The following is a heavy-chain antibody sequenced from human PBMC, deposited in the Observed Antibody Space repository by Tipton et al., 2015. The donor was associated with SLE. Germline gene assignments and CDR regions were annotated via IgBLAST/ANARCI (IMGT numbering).Heavy chain of an antibody. D-gene: IGHD3-16*01. Sequence: GLVKPSETLSLTCSVSGGSISRRNYYWGWIRQPPGKGLEWLGSMYYSGDTFYNPSLKSRVTISVDTSKNQFSLKLSSVTAADTAVYYCARGGDFDFWGQGTLVTVSS. J-gene: IGHJ4*02. CDR2: MYYSGDT. CDR3: ARGGDFDF. CDR1: GGSISRRNYY. V-gene: IGHV4-39*07.